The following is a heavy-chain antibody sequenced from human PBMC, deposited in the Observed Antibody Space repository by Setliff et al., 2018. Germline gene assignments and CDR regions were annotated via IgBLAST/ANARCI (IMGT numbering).Heavy chain of an antibody. CDR2: IKYDGTT. D-gene: IGHD2-2*01. CDR3: ARGRMRGSCSGPSCTYDPFDI. J-gene: IGHJ3*02. V-gene: IGHV4-59*12. Sequence: PSETLSLTCVVYGDSFSDYYWSWIRQPPGRPLEWIGYIKYDGTTDYNPSLDSRVTMSVDTSKNQFSLILRSVTAADTAVYYCARGRMRGSCSGPSCTYDPFDIWGQGTPVTVSS. CDR1: GDSFSDYY.